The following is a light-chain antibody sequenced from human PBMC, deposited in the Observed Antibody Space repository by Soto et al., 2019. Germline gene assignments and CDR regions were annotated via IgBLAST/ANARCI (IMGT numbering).Light chain of an antibody. CDR3: QSYDSSLGGSKGV. CDR2: SNI. J-gene: IGLJ3*02. CDR1: SSAIGAGYD. V-gene: IGLV1-40*01. Sequence: QLVLRQPPSMSVAPGQRVTISCTGSSSAIGAGYDVHWYQQFPGTAPKLLIYSNINRPSGVPDRFSGSKSGTSASLAITGLQAEDEADYYCQSYDSSLGGSKGVFGGGTKLTVL.